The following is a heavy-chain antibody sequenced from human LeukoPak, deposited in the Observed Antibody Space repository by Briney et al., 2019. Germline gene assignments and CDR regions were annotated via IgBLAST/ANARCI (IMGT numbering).Heavy chain of an antibody. J-gene: IGHJ5*02. CDR1: GYTFAGYY. CDR3: ARGPPYTAMVSHWFDP. V-gene: IGHV1-69*13. D-gene: IGHD5-18*01. Sequence: GASVKVSCKASGYTFAGYYMHWVRQAPGQGLEWMGGIIPIFGTANYAQKFQGRVTITADESTSTAYMELSSLRSEDTAVYYCARGPPYTAMVSHWFDPWGQGTLVTVSS. CDR2: IIPIFGTA.